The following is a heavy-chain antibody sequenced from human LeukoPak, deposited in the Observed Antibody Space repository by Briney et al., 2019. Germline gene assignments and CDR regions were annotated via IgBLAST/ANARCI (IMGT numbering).Heavy chain of an antibody. D-gene: IGHD3-22*01. Sequence: PGGSLRLSCTASGFTSGDYAMSWVRQAPGKGLEWVGFIRSKAYGGTTEYAASVKGRFTISRDDSKSIAYLQMNSLKTEDTAVYYCTRSYDSSGYYYPFDYWGQGTLVTVSS. CDR1: GFTSGDYA. V-gene: IGHV3-49*04. CDR2: IRSKAYGGTT. J-gene: IGHJ4*02. CDR3: TRSYDSSGYYYPFDY.